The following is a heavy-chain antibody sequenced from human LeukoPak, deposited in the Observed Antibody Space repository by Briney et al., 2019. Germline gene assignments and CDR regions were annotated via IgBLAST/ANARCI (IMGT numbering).Heavy chain of an antibody. J-gene: IGHJ4*02. Sequence: GGSLRLSCAASGFTFSSYAMSWVRQAPGKGLEWVSAISGSGGSTYYADSVKGRFTISRDNSKNTLYLQMNSLRAEDTAVYYCAKKRSYYYDSSGYLYYFDYWGQGTLVTVSS. D-gene: IGHD3-22*01. CDR1: GFTFSSYA. CDR2: ISGSGGST. CDR3: AKKRSYYYDSSGYLYYFDY. V-gene: IGHV3-23*01.